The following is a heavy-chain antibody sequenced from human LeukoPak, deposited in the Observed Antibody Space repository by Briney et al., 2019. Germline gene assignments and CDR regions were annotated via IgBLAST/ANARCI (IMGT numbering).Heavy chain of an antibody. V-gene: IGHV4-39*01. CDR2: IYYSGST. Sequence: SETLSLACTVSGGSISSSSYYWGWIRQPPGKGLEWIGSIYYSGSTYYNPSLKSRVTISVDTSKNQFSLKLSSVTATDTAVYYCARQLYSSGSYYAPMDVWGKGTTVTISS. J-gene: IGHJ6*03. CDR1: GGSISSSSYY. CDR3: ARQLYSSGSYYAPMDV. D-gene: IGHD3-10*01.